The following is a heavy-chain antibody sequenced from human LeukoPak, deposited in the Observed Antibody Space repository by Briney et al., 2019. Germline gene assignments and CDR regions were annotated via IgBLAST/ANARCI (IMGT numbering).Heavy chain of an antibody. CDR1: GFTFSSYA. Sequence: GRSLRLSCAASGFTFSSYAMHWVRQAPGKGLEWVAVISYDGSNKYYADSVKGRFTISRDNSKNTLYLQMNSLRAEDTAVYYCAKPPSGSYGYYYYGMDVWGQGTTVTVSS. CDR3: AKPPSGSYGYYYYGMDV. J-gene: IGHJ6*02. V-gene: IGHV3-30-3*02. CDR2: ISYDGSNK. D-gene: IGHD1-26*01.